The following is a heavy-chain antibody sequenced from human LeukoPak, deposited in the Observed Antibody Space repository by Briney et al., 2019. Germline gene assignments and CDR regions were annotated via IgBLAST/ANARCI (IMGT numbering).Heavy chain of an antibody. J-gene: IGHJ4*02. CDR2: IYHSGST. CDR1: GGSISSGGYY. Sequence: PSETLSLTCTVSGGSISSGGYYWRWIRQPPGKGLEWIGYIYHSGSTYYNPSLKSRVTISVDTSKNQFSLKLSSVTAADTAVYYCARDKLELRYWGQGTLVTVSS. CDR3: ARDKLELRY. D-gene: IGHD1-7*01. V-gene: IGHV4-30-2*01.